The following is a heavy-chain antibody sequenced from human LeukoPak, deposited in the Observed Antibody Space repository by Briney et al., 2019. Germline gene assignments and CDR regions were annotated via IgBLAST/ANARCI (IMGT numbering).Heavy chain of an antibody. Sequence: HPGGSLRLSCAASGFTFSSYSMNWVRQAPGKGLEWVANIKQDGSEKYYVDSVKGRFTISRDNGKNTLCLQMSSLTAEDTAVYYCAKVHRRTYDYDYDGDGHYPPRGYFDYWGRGTLVTVSS. CDR1: GFTFSSYS. CDR2: IKQDGSEK. CDR3: AKVHRRTYDYDYDGDGHYPPRGYFDY. J-gene: IGHJ4*02. V-gene: IGHV3-7*01. D-gene: IGHD3-22*01.